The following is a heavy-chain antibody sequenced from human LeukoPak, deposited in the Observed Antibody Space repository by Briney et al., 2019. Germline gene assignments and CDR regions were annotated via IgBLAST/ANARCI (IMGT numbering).Heavy chain of an antibody. CDR2: IYTSGST. J-gene: IGHJ6*02. V-gene: IGHV4-4*07. Sequence: SETLSLTCTVSGGSISSYDWSWIRQPAGKGLEWIGRIYTSGSTNYNPSLKSRVTMSVDTSKNQFSLKLSSVTAADTAVYYCARDWRDYYDSSGYHYYYGMDVWGQGTTVTVSS. D-gene: IGHD3-22*01. CDR1: GGSISSYD. CDR3: ARDWRDYYDSSGYHYYYGMDV.